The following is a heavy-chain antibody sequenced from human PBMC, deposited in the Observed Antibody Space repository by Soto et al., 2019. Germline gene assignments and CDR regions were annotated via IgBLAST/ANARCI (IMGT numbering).Heavy chain of an antibody. CDR3: ARANYGDYYWFDP. J-gene: IGHJ5*02. CDR2: IYYSGRT. D-gene: IGHD4-17*01. V-gene: IGHV4-39*01. CDR1: GGPSTIGGYT. Sequence: QLQLQESGPGLGKLSETLPLTSPVSGGPSTIGGYTGAWFRLPQGKGLEWMGSIYYSGRTYYNPSLKSRVTISVDTSKNQFSLKLSSVTAADTAVYYCARANYGDYYWFDPWGQGTLVTVSS.